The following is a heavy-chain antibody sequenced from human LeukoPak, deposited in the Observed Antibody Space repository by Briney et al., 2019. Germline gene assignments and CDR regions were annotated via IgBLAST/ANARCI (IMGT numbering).Heavy chain of an antibody. CDR1: GGSFSGYY. J-gene: IGHJ5*02. Sequence: SETLSLTCAVYGGSFSGYYWRWLRQPPGKGLEGIGEINHSGSTNYNPSLKSRVTISVDTSKNQFSLKLSSVTAADTAVYYCARRSRQQLVRRWFDPWGQGTLVTVSS. V-gene: IGHV4-34*01. CDR2: INHSGST. CDR3: ARRSRQQLVRRWFDP. D-gene: IGHD6-13*01.